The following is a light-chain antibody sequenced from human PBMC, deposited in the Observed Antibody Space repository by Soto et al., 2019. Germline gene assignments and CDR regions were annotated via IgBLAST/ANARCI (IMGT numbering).Light chain of an antibody. CDR2: GVT. V-gene: IGLV2-14*01. CDR3: FSFAPGRIYV. Sequence: QSVLTQPASVSGSPGQSITISCTGTSSDVGAYNYVSWYQQYPGKAPKLMIYGVTNRPSGVSNRFSGSKTGNTASLTISGLQAEDEADYYCFSFAPGRIYVFGSGTKVTAL. CDR1: SSDVGAYNY. J-gene: IGLJ1*01.